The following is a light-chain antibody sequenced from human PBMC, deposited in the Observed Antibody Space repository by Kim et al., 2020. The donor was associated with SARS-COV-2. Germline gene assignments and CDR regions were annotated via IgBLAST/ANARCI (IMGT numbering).Light chain of an antibody. Sequence: QAVVTQEPSLTVSPGGTVTLTCASSNGAVTSGHSPCWFQQKPGQAPRTLIYDTGNKHSWTPARFSGSLLGGKAALTLSGAQPEDEAEYYCLLSYRGALWVFGGGNQLSVL. CDR1: NGAVTSGHS. J-gene: IGLJ3*02. CDR2: DTG. CDR3: LLSYRGALWV. V-gene: IGLV7-46*01.